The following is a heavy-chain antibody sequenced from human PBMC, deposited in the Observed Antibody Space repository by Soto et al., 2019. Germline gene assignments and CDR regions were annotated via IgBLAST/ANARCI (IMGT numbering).Heavy chain of an antibody. CDR1: GFSLSTSGVG. D-gene: IGHD3-10*01. CDR3: AHRGIKGLDV. Sequence: QITLKESGPTLVKPTQTLTLTCTFSGFSLSTSGVGVGWIRQPPGKALEWLALIYWNDDKRYSPSLKSRLTIPNDTSKNPGVLTLTNIEAVDTATYYGAHRGIKGLDVGGQGTTVTVSS. CDR2: IYWNDDK. V-gene: IGHV2-5*01. J-gene: IGHJ6*02.